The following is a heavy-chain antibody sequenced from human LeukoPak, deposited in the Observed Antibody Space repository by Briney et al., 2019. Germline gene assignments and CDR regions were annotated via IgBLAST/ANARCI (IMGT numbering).Heavy chain of an antibody. CDR1: GYIFTRYW. CDR2: IYPGDSDT. J-gene: IGHJ3*01. Sequence: GESLKISFKGSGYIFTRYWIGWVRQIPGKGLEWIGIIYPGDSDTTYSPSFQGQVTISADKSISTAYLQWSSPKASDTAMYYCARVAGSGTYSAFDVWGEGTMVTVSS. D-gene: IGHD1-26*01. V-gene: IGHV5-51*01. CDR3: ARVAGSGTYSAFDV.